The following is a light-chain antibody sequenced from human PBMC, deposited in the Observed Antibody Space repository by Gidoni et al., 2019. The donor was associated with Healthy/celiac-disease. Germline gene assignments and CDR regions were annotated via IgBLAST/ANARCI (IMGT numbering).Light chain of an antibody. CDR1: QSLLHSNGYYF. CDR3: MQALQTPGT. V-gene: IGKV2-28*01. CDR2: LVS. J-gene: IGKJ2*02. Sequence: VMTQSPLFLPVTPGVPSSISCESTQSLLHSNGYYFLDWYLQKPGQSPQLMIYLVSQRDCGVHDRLSGSGSGTDFKLTISRVEAEDVGVYYWMQALQTPGTFGQGTKLEIK.